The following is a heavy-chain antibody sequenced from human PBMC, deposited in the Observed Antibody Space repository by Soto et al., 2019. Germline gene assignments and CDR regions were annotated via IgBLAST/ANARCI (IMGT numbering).Heavy chain of an antibody. CDR2: ISGSGGST. D-gene: IGHD3-3*01. Sequence: PGGSLRLSCAASGLTFSSYAMSWVRQAPGKGLEWVSAISGSGGSTYYADSVKGRFTISRDNSKNTLYLQMNSLRAEDTAVYYCAKDARRDTIFGVVIIPYYYYGMDVWGQGTTVTVSS. CDR3: AKDARRDTIFGVVIIPYYYYGMDV. CDR1: GLTFSSYA. J-gene: IGHJ6*02. V-gene: IGHV3-23*01.